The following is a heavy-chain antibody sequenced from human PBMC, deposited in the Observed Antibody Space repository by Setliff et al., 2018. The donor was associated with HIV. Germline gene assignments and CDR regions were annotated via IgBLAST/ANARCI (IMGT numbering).Heavy chain of an antibody. CDR1: GGSFSNYY. CDR3: AREDTTGYYSLSAFDI. CDR2: INHSGRT. J-gene: IGHJ3*02. V-gene: IGHV4-34*01. D-gene: IGHD3-22*01. Sequence: SETLSLTCTVYGGSFSNYYTNWIRQPPGKGLEWIGEINHSGRTKYNPSLKSRVTMSVDTSKNQFSLKLKSVTAADTAVYYCAREDTTGYYSLSAFDIWGQGTLVTVSS.